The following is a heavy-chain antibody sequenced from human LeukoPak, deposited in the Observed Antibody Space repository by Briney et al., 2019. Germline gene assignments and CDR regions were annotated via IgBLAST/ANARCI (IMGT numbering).Heavy chain of an antibody. V-gene: IGHV4-4*07. Sequence: NPSETLSLTCTVSGGSISSYYWSWIRQPAGKGLEWIGRIYTSGSTNYNPSLKSRVTMSVDTSKNQFSLELSSVTAADTAVYYCAITYYYDSSGYYYDKCAFDIWGQGTMVTVSS. J-gene: IGHJ3*02. CDR3: AITYYYDSSGYYYDKCAFDI. D-gene: IGHD3-22*01. CDR2: IYTSGST. CDR1: GGSISSYY.